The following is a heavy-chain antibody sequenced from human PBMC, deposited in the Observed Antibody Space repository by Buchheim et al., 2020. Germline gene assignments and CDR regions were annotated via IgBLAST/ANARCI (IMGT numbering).Heavy chain of an antibody. J-gene: IGHJ6*02. D-gene: IGHD3-3*01. CDR3: ARGGTYYDFWGGKTWGYGMDV. V-gene: IGHV4-34*01. Sequence: QVQLQQWGAGLLKPSETLSLTCAVYGGSFSGYYWSWIRQPPGKGLEWIGEINHSGSTNYNPSLKSRVTISVDTSKNQFSLKLSSVTAADTAVYYCARGGTYYDFWGGKTWGYGMDVWGQGTT. CDR1: GGSFSGYY. CDR2: INHSGST.